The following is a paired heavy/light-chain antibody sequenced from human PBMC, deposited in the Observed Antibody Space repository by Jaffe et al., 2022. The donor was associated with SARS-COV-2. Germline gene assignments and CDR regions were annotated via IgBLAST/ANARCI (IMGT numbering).Heavy chain of an antibody. CDR1: GGSISSGDYY. CDR2: IYYSGST. D-gene: IGHD6-13*01. J-gene: IGHJ3*02. CDR3: ARVEIGSSWYEGLLYAFDI. V-gene: IGHV4-30-4*01. Sequence: QVQLQESGPGLVKPSQTLSLTCTVSGGSISSGDYYWSWIRQPPGKGLEWIGYIYYSGSTYYNPSLKSRVTISVDTSKNQFSLKLSSVTAADTAVYYCARVEIGSSWYEGLLYAFDIWGQGTMVTVSS.
Light chain of an antibody. V-gene: IGKV4-1*01. Sequence: DIVMTQSPDSLAVSLGERATINCKSSQSVLYSSNNKNYLAWYQQKPGQPPKLLIYWASTRESGVPDRFSGSGSGTDFTLTISSLQAEDVAVYYCQQYYSTPLFTFGPGTKVDIK. CDR2: WAS. CDR3: QQYYSTPLFT. CDR1: QSVLYSSNNKNY. J-gene: IGKJ3*01.